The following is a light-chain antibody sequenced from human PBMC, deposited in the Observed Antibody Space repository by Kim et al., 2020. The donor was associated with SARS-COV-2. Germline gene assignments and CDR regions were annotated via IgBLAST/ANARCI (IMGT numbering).Light chain of an antibody. J-gene: IGKJ4*01. CDR1: QSVSSY. CDR3: QQRRSWPLT. V-gene: IGKV3-11*01. Sequence: SLSPGERPTPSCRASQSVSSYLAWYQQKPGQAPRLLIFDASNRATGIPARFSGSGSGTDFTLTISSLEPEDFAVYYCQQRRSWPLTFGGGTKVEI. CDR2: DAS.